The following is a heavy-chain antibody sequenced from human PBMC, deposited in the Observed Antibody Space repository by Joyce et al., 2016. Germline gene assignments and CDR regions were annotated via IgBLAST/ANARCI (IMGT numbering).Heavy chain of an antibody. CDR1: GGSISSSSYY. CDR2: IYYSGST. CDR3: ARVVGDATKKFDY. V-gene: IGHV4-39*07. D-gene: IGHD2-2*01. Sequence: QLHLPESGPGLVKPSETLSLTCPVSGGSISSSSYYWEWIRQPPGKGLEWIGNIYYSGSTYYNPSLKSRVTISVDTSKNQLSLKLSSVTAADTALYYCARVVGDATKKFDYWGQGTLVTVSS. J-gene: IGHJ4*02.